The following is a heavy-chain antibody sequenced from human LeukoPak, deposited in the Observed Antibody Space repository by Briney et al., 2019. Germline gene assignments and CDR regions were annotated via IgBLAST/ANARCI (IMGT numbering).Heavy chain of an antibody. CDR3: ARIRGSGSSGMDV. CDR1: GFTFSSYS. Sequence: GGSLRLSCAASGFTFSSYSMNWVRQAPGKGLEWVSSISSSSYIYYADSVKGRFTISRDNAKNSLYLQMNSLRAEDTAVYYCARIRGSGSSGMDVWGQGTTVTVSS. J-gene: IGHJ6*02. V-gene: IGHV3-21*01. CDR2: ISSSSYI. D-gene: IGHD3-10*01.